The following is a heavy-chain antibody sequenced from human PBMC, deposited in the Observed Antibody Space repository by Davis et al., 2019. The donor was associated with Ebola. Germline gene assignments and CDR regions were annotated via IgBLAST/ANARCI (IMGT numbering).Heavy chain of an antibody. J-gene: IGHJ6*02. CDR3: ARDRVLLWFSGVRRSFDYYGMDV. V-gene: IGHV3-48*01. CDR1: AFTFSSYS. D-gene: IGHD3-10*01. Sequence: GRSLTLSCAASAFTFSSYSMNWVRQAPGKGLEWDSYISSSSSTIYYADSVKGRFTISRDNSKNTLYLQMNSLRAEDTAVYYCARDRVLLWFSGVRRSFDYYGMDVWGQGTTVTVSS. CDR2: ISSSSSTI.